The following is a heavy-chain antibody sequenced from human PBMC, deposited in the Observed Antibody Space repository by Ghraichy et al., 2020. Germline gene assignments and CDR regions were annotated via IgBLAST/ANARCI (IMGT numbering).Heavy chain of an antibody. CDR3: ARIFKGVLIRAEHFQD. J-gene: IGHJ1*01. D-gene: IGHD3-10*01. Sequence: LTCTVSGASFDSGSYYWSWIRQHPGKGLEWIGHISYGGNSYYNPSLKSRVSISTHISENQYYLKLSSVTAADTAVYFCARIFKGVLIRAEHFQDWGQGTPVTVSS. V-gene: IGHV4-31*03. CDR2: ISYGGNS. CDR1: GASFDSGSYY.